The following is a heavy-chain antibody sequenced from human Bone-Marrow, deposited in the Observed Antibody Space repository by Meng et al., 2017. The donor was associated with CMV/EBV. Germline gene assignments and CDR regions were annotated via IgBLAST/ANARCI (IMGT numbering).Heavy chain of an antibody. CDR2: ISYDGSNK. J-gene: IGHJ6*02. CDR1: GFTFKNFA. D-gene: IGHD3-3*01. V-gene: IGHV3-30*04. CDR3: ARDVCRRGPVEWLSKGYYYYGMDV. Sequence: SLKISCAASGFTFKNFAMHWVRQAPGKGMEWVAVISYDGSNKYYADSVKGRFTISRDNFKNTLYLQMNSLRAEDTAVYYWARDVCRRGPVEWLSKGYYYYGMDVWGQGTTVTVSS.